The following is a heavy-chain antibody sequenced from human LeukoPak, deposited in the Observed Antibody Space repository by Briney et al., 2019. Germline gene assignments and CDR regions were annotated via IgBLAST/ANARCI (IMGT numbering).Heavy chain of an antibody. CDR2: FDPEDGET. D-gene: IGHD3-22*01. Sequence: GASVKVSCKVSGSTLSELSMHWVRQAPGKGLEWMGGFDPEDGETLYAQNFQGRVTMTEDTPIDIAYMKLSSLRSEDTAVYYCATVTLGTGYYSAFDYWGQGTLVTVSS. V-gene: IGHV1-24*01. J-gene: IGHJ4*02. CDR3: ATVTLGTGYYSAFDY. CDR1: GSTLSELS.